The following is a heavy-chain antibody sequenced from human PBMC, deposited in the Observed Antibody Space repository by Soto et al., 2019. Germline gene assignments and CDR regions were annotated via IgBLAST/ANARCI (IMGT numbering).Heavy chain of an antibody. D-gene: IGHD2-15*01. Sequence: GGSLRLSCAASGFTFIGYAMSWVRQAPGKGLEWVSAISGSDGSTYYADSVKGRFIISRDNSKNTLYLQMNSLRAEDTALYYCVKKGYCSGGSCYAFDYWGQGTQVTVSS. J-gene: IGHJ4*02. CDR3: VKKGYCSGGSCYAFDY. CDR1: GFTFIGYA. V-gene: IGHV3-23*01. CDR2: ISGSDGST.